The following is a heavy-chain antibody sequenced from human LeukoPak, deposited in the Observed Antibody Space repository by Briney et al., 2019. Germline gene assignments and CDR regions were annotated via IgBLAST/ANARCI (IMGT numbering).Heavy chain of an antibody. Sequence: SVTVSCKASGGTFSSYAISWVRQAPGQGLEWMGGINPIFGTANYAQKFQGRGTITADESTSTDYMELRSLRCEDTAVYYCARSERDATVTTDYWGQGTLVTVSS. CDR2: INPIFGTA. CDR1: GGTFSSYA. CDR3: ARSERDATVTTDY. J-gene: IGHJ4*02. V-gene: IGHV1-69*01. D-gene: IGHD4-17*01.